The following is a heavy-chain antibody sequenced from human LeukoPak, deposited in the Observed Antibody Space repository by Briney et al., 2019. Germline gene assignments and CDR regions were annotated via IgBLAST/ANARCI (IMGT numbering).Heavy chain of an antibody. V-gene: IGHV3-33*01. D-gene: IGHD6-13*01. J-gene: IGHJ4*02. Sequence: GGSLRLSCAASGFTFSNYGMHWVRQAPGKGLEWVAIIWYDGSNKYYADSVKGRFTISRDNSKNTLYLQMNSLRAGDTAVYYCARDRDVYSSRWNRNFAYWGQGTLVTVSA. CDR1: GFTFSNYG. CDR2: IWYDGSNK. CDR3: ARDRDVYSSRWNRNFAY.